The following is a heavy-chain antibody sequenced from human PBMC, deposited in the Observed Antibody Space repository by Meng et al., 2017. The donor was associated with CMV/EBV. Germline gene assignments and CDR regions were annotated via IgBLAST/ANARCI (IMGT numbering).Heavy chain of an antibody. V-gene: IGHV5-51*01. D-gene: IGHD3-16*01. CDR2: MYPRDSDI. CDR3: ARPTVVGGRPRTFDY. Sequence: GGSLRLSCKVSGYSFTSYWIGWVRQTPEKGLEWMGIMYPRDSDIRYSPSFQGQVTISADKSISTAYLQWSTLKASDTAIYYCARPTVVGGRPRTFDYWGQGTLVTVSS. CDR1: GYSFTSYW. J-gene: IGHJ4*02.